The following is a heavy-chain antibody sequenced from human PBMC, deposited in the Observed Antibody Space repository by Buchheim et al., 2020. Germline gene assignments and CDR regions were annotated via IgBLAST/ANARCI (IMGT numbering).Heavy chain of an antibody. CDR2: IKQDGSEK. CDR1: GFTFSSYR. Sequence: EVQLVESGGGLVQPGGSLRLYCAVSGFTFSSYRMSWVRQATGKGLEWVANIKQDGSEKYYVDSVKGRFTIYRDNAQNALYLQMNGLRAEDTAVYYCARKFPIDYWGQGTL. V-gene: IGHV3-7*04. CDR3: ARKFPIDY. J-gene: IGHJ4*02.